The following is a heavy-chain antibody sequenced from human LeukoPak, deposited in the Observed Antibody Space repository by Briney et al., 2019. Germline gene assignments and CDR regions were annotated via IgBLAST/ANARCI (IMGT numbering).Heavy chain of an antibody. Sequence: ASVKVSCKASGYTFTSYGISWVRQAPGQGLEWMGWISAYNGNTNYAQKLQGRATMTTDTSTSTAYMELRSLRSDDTAVYYCARLQYYYDSSGYYLHYFDYWGQGTLVTVSS. CDR3: ARLQYYYDSSGYYLHYFDY. V-gene: IGHV1-18*01. CDR1: GYTFTSYG. CDR2: ISAYNGNT. D-gene: IGHD3-22*01. J-gene: IGHJ4*02.